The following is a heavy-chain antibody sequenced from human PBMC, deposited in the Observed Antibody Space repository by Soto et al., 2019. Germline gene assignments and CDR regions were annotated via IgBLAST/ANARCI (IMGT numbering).Heavy chain of an antibody. V-gene: IGHV3-23*01. CDR2: ISDSGGTT. Sequence: PGGSLRLSCAASGFTFSYYAMGWVRQAPGKGLEWVSVISDSGGTTYYTDSVKGRFTISRDTSKNTLYLQMSSLRAEDTDIYYWAKDATRSNGWYYFDYWGQGTLVTVSS. CDR3: AKDATRSNGWYYFDY. CDR1: GFTFSYYA. D-gene: IGHD6-19*01. J-gene: IGHJ4*02.